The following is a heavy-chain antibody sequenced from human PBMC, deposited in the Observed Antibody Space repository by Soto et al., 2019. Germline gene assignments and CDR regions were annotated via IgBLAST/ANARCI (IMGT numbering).Heavy chain of an antibody. J-gene: IGHJ4*02. V-gene: IGHV1-69*01. D-gene: IGHD3-10*01. CDR2: IIPIFGTA. Sequence: QVQLVQSGAEVKKPGSSVKVSCKASGGTFSSYAISWVRQAPGQGLEWMGGIIPIFGTANYAQKFQGRVTITADESPSTAYMELSSLRSEDTAVYYCARGRYGSGSYYKSFDYWGQGTLVTVSS. CDR1: GGTFSSYA. CDR3: ARGRYGSGSYYKSFDY.